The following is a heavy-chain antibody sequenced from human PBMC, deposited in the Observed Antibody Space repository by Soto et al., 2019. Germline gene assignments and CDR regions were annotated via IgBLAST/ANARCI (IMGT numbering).Heavy chain of an antibody. Sequence: SETLSLTCTVSSGSIGTYFWSWIRQPPGKGLEWIGYIYYSGTTNYNPSLKSRVTIFLDTSKNQFSLRLSSVTAADTAVYYCARGRGGTYDAFDIWGQGTLVTVS. CDR1: SGSIGTYF. CDR3: ARGRGGTYDAFDI. V-gene: IGHV4-59*01. J-gene: IGHJ3*02. D-gene: IGHD1-26*01. CDR2: IYYSGTT.